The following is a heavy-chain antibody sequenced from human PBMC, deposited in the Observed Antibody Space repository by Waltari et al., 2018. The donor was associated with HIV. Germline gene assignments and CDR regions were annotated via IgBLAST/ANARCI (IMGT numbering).Heavy chain of an antibody. J-gene: IGHJ6*02. V-gene: IGHV3-9*01. CDR1: GFTFDDYA. D-gene: IGHD3-10*01. CDR3: AKGIAEYYGSGRLGV. Sequence: EVQLVESGGGLVQPGRSLRLSCAASGFTFDDYAMNWVRQAPGKGVEWFSGISWNNGSIGYADSVKGRFTISRDNAKNSLYLQVNSLRAEDTALYYCAKGIAEYYGSGRLGVWGQGTTVTVSS. CDR2: ISWNNGSI.